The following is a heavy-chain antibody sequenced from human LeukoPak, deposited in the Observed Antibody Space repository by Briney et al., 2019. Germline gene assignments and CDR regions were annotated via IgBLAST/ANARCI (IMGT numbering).Heavy chain of an antibody. Sequence: TGGSLRLSCAASGFTFSIYGIHWVRQSPGKGLEWVAVISYTGGTKYYADSVKGRFTISRDNSKNTLYLQMNSLRAEDTAVYYCARWYSSAIDYWGQGTLVTVSS. V-gene: IGHV3-30*03. J-gene: IGHJ4*02. CDR3: ARWYSSAIDY. CDR1: GFTFSIYG. D-gene: IGHD6-25*01. CDR2: ISYTGGTK.